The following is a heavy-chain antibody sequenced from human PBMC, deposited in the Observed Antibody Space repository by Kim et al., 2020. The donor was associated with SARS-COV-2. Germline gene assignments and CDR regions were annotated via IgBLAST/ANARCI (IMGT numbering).Heavy chain of an antibody. Sequence: TNYNPSLKSRVTISVDTSKNQFSLKLSPVTAADTAVYYCARSGPPFYFDYWGQGTLVTVSS. V-gene: IGHV4-34*01. D-gene: IGHD3-10*01. CDR2: T. CDR3: ARSGPPFYFDY. J-gene: IGHJ4*02.